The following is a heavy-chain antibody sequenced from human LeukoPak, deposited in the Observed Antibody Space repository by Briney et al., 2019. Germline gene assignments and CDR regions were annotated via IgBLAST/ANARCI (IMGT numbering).Heavy chain of an antibody. J-gene: IGHJ2*01. CDR3: AKDLLSSTSSLNWYFDL. CDR2: ISGSGGST. V-gene: IGHV3-23*01. CDR1: GFTFSSYA. D-gene: IGHD2-2*01. Sequence: GGSLRLSCAASGFTFSSYAMSWVRQAPGKGLEWVSAISGSGGSTYYADSVKGRFTISIDNSKNTLYLQMNSMRDEDTAVYYCAKDLLSSTSSLNWYFDLWGRGTLVTVSS.